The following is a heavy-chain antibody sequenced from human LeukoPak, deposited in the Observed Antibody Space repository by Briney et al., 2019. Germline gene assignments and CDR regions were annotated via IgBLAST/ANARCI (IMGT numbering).Heavy chain of an antibody. CDR2: ISGSGGST. CDR1: GFTFNSYA. D-gene: IGHD6-13*01. J-gene: IGHJ4*02. CDR3: AKEYSSSWSPFDY. V-gene: IGHV3-23*01. Sequence: GGSLRLSCAASGFTFNSYAMSWVRQAPGKGLEWVSAISGSGGSTYYADSVKGQFTISRDNSKNTLYLQVNSLRAEDTAVYYCAKEYSSSWSPFDYWGQGTLVTVSS.